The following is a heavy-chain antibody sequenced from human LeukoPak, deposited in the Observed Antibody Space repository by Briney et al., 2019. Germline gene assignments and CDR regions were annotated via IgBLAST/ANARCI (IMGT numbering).Heavy chain of an antibody. CDR2: TNPSGGST. Sequence: ASVKVSCKASGYTFTSYYMHWVRQAPGQGLEWMGITNPSGGSTSYAQKFQGRVTMTRDTSTSTVYMELSSLRSEDTAVYYCAREPNDGPMASSFDYWGQGTLVTVSS. D-gene: IGHD1-1*01. V-gene: IGHV1-46*01. J-gene: IGHJ4*02. CDR3: AREPNDGPMASSFDY. CDR1: GYTFTSYY.